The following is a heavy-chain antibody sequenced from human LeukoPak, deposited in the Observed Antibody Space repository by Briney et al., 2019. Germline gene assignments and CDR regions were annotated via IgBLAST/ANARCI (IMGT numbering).Heavy chain of an antibody. Sequence: GESLKISCKGSGYSFTNNWITWVRQMPGKGLEWMGRIDPSDSYSNYSPSFQGHVTISIDKSISTAYLQWSSLKASDTAMYYCARLGYYDSSGYYPLYFQHWGQGTLVTVSS. D-gene: IGHD3-22*01. CDR2: IDPSDSYS. CDR1: GYSFTNNW. CDR3: ARLGYYDSSGYYPLYFQH. J-gene: IGHJ1*01. V-gene: IGHV5-10-1*01.